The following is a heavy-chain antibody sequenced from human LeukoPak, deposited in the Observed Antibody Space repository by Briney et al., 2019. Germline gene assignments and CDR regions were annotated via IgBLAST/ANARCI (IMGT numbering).Heavy chain of an antibody. CDR2: ISGDGGST. CDR3: ATPLGRGYSVHYFDY. CDR1: GFTFDDND. V-gene: IGHV3-43*02. J-gene: IGHJ4*02. Sequence: GGSLRLSCAAYGFTFDDNDMDWDRHGQGKGLEWVFHISGDGGSTYYADSVKGRFTVSRDNSKNSLYLQMNSLRTEDTALYYCATPLGRGYSVHYFDYWGQGTLVTVSS. D-gene: IGHD3-22*01.